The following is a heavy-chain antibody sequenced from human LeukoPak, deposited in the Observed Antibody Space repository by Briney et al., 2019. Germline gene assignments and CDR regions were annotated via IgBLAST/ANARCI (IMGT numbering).Heavy chain of an antibody. J-gene: IGHJ4*02. CDR1: GFTFSSYG. V-gene: IGHV3-30*18. CDR2: ISYDGSNK. D-gene: IGHD5-18*01. CDR3: AKDWASWIQLWLLDY. Sequence: GGSLRLSCAASGFTFSSYGMHWVRQAPGKGLEWVAVISYDGSNKYYADSVKGRFTISRDNSKNTLYLQMNSLRAEDTAVYYCAKDWASWIQLWLLDYWGQGTLVTVSS.